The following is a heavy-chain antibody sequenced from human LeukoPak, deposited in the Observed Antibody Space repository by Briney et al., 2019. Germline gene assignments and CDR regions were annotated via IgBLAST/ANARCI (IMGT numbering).Heavy chain of an antibody. CDR3: VSGGGRYYFDY. CDR2: IIPILGIA. V-gene: IGHV1-69*04. CDR1: GGTFSSYA. D-gene: IGHD2-15*01. Sequence: SVKVSCKASGGTFSSYAISWVRQAPGQGLEWMGRIIPILGIANYAQKFQGRVTITADKSTSTAYMELSSLRSEDTAVYYCVSGGGRYYFDYWGQGTLVTVSS. J-gene: IGHJ4*02.